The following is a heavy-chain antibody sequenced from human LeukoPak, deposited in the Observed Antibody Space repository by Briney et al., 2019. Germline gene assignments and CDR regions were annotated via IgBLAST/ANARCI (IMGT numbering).Heavy chain of an antibody. V-gene: IGHV4-34*01. CDR3: ARVHYCSSTSCYSNWFDP. D-gene: IGHD2-2*01. CDR1: GGSISSYY. Sequence: SETLSLTCTVSGGSISSYYWSWIRQPPGKGLEWIGEINHSGSTNYNPSLKSRVTISVDTSKNQFSLKLSSVTAADTAVYYCARVHYCSSTSCYSNWFDPWGQGTLVTVSS. CDR2: INHSGST. J-gene: IGHJ5*02.